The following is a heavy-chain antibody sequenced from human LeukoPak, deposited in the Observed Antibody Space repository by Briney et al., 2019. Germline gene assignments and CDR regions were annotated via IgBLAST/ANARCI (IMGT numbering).Heavy chain of an antibody. CDR3: VRDRELNY. Sequence: SETLSLTCNVSGGSISIYYWSWIRQPPGKGLEWIGYVYNSGSTDYNPSLNSRVTISADTSKNQFSLKLSSVIAADTAVYYCVRDRELNYWGQGILVTVSS. CDR2: VYNSGST. J-gene: IGHJ4*02. D-gene: IGHD5-24*01. CDR1: GGSISIYY. V-gene: IGHV4-59*01.